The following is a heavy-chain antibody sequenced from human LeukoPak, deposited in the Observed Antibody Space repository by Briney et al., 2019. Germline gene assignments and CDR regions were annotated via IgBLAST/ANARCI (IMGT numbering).Heavy chain of an antibody. CDR2: VYSGGNT. CDR3: ARGGSSYNDDSSGYYFDY. J-gene: IGHJ4*02. V-gene: IGHV3-66*01. Sequence: GGSLRLSCAASGFTFSSYEMNWVRQAPGKGLEWVSVVYSGGNTYYGDSVKGRFTISRDNSKNTLYLQMNSLRAEDTAVYYCARGGSSYNDDSSGYYFDYWGQGTLVTVSS. CDR1: GFTFSSYE. D-gene: IGHD3-22*01.